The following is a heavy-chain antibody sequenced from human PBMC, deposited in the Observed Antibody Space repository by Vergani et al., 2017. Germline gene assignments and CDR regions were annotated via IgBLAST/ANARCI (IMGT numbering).Heavy chain of an antibody. J-gene: IGHJ4*02. Sequence: QVQLQESGPGLVKPSQTLSLTCTVSGGSISSGGYYWSWIRQHPGKGLEWIGYIYYSGSTYYNPSLKSRVTISVDTSKNQFSLKLSSVTAADTGVYYCARGRPGPPIFGVVISLDYWGQGTLVTVSS. D-gene: IGHD3-3*01. V-gene: IGHV4-31*03. CDR2: IYYSGST. CDR3: ARGRPGPPIFGVVISLDY. CDR1: GGSISSGGYY.